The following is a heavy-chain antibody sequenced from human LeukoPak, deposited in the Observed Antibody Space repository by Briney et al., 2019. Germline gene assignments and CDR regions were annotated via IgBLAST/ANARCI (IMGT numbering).Heavy chain of an antibody. J-gene: IGHJ4*02. D-gene: IGHD1-26*01. CDR1: GFTFSSYW. CDR2: IKQDGSEK. Sequence: PGGSLRLSCAASGFTFSSYWMSWVRQALGKGLEWVANIKQDGSEKYYVDSVKGRFTISRDNAKNSLYLQMNSLRAEDTAVYYCASPKNPSGSYGDFDYWGQGTLVTVSS. V-gene: IGHV3-7*03. CDR3: ASPKNPSGSYGDFDY.